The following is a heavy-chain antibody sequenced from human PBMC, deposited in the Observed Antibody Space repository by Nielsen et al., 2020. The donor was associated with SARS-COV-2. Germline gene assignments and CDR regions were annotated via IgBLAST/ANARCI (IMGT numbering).Heavy chain of an antibody. J-gene: IGHJ5*02. CDR3: ARALTVTTT. V-gene: IGHV3-21*01. CDR1: GFSFNRYT. Sequence: GGSLRLSCAASGFSFNRYTMSWVRQAPGKGLEWVSSISSSSSDTDYVDSVKGRLTISRDNAKNSLYLQMNSLRAEDTAVYYCARALTVTTTWGQGTLVTVSS. CDR2: ISSSSSDT. D-gene: IGHD4-17*01.